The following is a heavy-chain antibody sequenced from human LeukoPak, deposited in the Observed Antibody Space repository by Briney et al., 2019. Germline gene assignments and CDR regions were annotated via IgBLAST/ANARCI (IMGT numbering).Heavy chain of an antibody. CDR3: ATLRMTTVTTNNIP. J-gene: IGHJ5*02. Sequence: PSETLSLTCTVSGGSISTYYWSWIRQPPGKGLEWIGYIYYSGSTNYNPSLKSRVTLSVDTSKNQFSLKLSSVTAADTAVYYCATLRMTTVTTNNIPWGQGTLVTVSS. D-gene: IGHD4-17*01. CDR1: GGSISTYY. V-gene: IGHV4-59*08. CDR2: IYYSGST.